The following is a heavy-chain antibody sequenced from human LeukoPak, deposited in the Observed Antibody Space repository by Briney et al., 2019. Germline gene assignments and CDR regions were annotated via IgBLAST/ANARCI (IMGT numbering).Heavy chain of an antibody. V-gene: IGHV3-23*01. J-gene: IGHJ4*02. CDR2: ISGSGSST. CDR1: GFTFSSYA. D-gene: IGHD2-15*01. CDR3: AKGTSDIVVVVAAYHLDY. Sequence: GGSLRLSCAASGFTFSSYAMSWVRQAPGKGLEWVSAISGSGSSTYYADSVKGRFTISRDNSKNTLYLQMNSLRAEDTAVYYCAKGTSDIVVVVAAYHLDYWGQGTLVTVSS.